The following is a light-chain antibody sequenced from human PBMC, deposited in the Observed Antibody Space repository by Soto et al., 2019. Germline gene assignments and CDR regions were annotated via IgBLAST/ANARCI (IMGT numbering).Light chain of an antibody. Sequence: QSVLTQPPSASGTPGQRVTISCSGSISNLGSNFVFWYQQLPGAAPKLLISRNDQRPSGVPDRFSGSKSGNSASLAISGLRSEDEADYHRAAWDDSLRGVVFGGGTKLTVL. CDR2: RND. CDR3: AAWDDSLRGVV. J-gene: IGLJ3*02. CDR1: ISNLGSNF. V-gene: IGLV1-47*01.